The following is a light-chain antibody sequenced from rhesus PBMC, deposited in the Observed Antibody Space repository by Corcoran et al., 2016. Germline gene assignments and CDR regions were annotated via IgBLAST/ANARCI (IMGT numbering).Light chain of an antibody. CDR3: LQYSSSPLT. V-gene: IGKV1-22*01. J-gene: IGKJ4*01. CDR2: KGS. Sequence: DIQMTQSPSSLSASVGDLVTITCRASQSISNWLGWYQQKQRKASKLLNDKGSSLEGWVPSRFSGGGSGTDCTLTISSLQPEDFGIYYCLQYSSSPLTFGGGTKVELK. CDR1: QSISNW.